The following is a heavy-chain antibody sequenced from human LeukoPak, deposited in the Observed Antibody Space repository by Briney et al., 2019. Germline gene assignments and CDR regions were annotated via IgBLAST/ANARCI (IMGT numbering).Heavy chain of an antibody. D-gene: IGHD1-1*01. V-gene: IGHV1-2*02. CDR2: IHPKSGGK. Sequence: SVTVSCLACGYIFTGYYMHGVGQAPGQGLEWMGWIHPKSGGKNYAQNFQGRVTMSRDKSISTPYMELSRLRSEDTAVYYCARDYWNAAPYLDYWGQGTLVTVSS. CDR1: GYIFTGYY. CDR3: ARDYWNAAPYLDY. J-gene: IGHJ4*02.